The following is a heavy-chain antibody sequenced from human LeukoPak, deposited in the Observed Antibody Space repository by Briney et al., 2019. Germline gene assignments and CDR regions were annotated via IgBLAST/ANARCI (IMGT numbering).Heavy chain of an antibody. Sequence: PSETLSLTCAVSGYSLSSGYYWGWIRQAAGKGLEWVGRFYVSGNTSYNPSLKSRVTISVDTSKNQFSLNLMSVTAADTAVYYCARGYPFDYWGQGTLVTVSS. CDR1: GYSLSSGYY. CDR2: FYVSGNT. V-gene: IGHV4-38-2*01. CDR3: ARGYPFDY. J-gene: IGHJ4*02. D-gene: IGHD6-13*01.